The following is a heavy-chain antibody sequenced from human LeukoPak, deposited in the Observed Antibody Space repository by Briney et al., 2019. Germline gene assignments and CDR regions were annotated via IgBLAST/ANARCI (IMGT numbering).Heavy chain of an antibody. CDR2: INHSGST. V-gene: IGHV4-34*01. CDR3: ARGFSPYYFDY. J-gene: IGHJ4*02. Sequence: PSETLSLTCAVYGGSLSGYYWSWIRQPPGKGLEWIGEINHSGSTNYNPSLKSRVTISVDTSKNQFSLKLSSVTAADTAVYYCARGFSPYYFDYWGQGTLVTVSS. CDR1: GGSLSGYY.